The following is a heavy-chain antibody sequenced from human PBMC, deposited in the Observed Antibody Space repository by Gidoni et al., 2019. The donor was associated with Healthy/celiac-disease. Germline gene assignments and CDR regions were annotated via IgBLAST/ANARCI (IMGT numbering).Heavy chain of an antibody. D-gene: IGHD2-15*01. CDR3: ATCGPVVVAASETYDAFDI. V-gene: IGHV1-24*01. Sequence: QVQLVQSGAEVKQPGASVKVSCKVSGYTLTELSMHWGRQAPGKGLAWMGGFDPEDGETIYAQKFQGRVTMTEDTSTDTAYMELSSLRSEDTAVYYCATCGPVVVAASETYDAFDIWGQGTMVTVSS. J-gene: IGHJ3*02. CDR2: FDPEDGET. CDR1: GYTLTELS.